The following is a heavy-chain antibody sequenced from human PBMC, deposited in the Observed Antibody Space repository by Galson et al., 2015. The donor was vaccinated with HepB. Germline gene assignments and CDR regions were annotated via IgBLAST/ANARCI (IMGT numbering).Heavy chain of an antibody. CDR2: ISGSGGST. J-gene: IGHJ6*02. V-gene: IGHV3-23*01. CDR3: AKDPLDYYYDSSGFYYYYYYGMDV. Sequence: SLRLYCAASGFTFSSHAMSWVRQAQGKGLEWVSAISGSGGSTYYADSVKGRFTISRDNSKNTLYLQMNSLRAEDTAVYYCAKDPLDYYYDSSGFYYYYYYGMDVWGQGTTVTVSS. CDR1: GFTFSSHA. D-gene: IGHD3-22*01.